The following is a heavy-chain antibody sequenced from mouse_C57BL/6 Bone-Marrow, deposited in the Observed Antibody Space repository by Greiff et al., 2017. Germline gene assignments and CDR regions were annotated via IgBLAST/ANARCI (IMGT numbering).Heavy chain of an antibody. V-gene: IGHV14-4*01. CDR3: TTRYYGRRYFDV. CDR1: GFNIKDDY. CDR2: IDPENGDT. D-gene: IGHD1-1*01. Sequence: EVQLQESGAELVRPGASVKLSCTASGFNIKDDYMHWVKQRPEQGLEWIGWIDPENGDTEYASKFQGKATITADTSSNTAYLQRSSLTSEDTAVYYCTTRYYGRRYFDVWGTGTTVTVSS. J-gene: IGHJ1*03.